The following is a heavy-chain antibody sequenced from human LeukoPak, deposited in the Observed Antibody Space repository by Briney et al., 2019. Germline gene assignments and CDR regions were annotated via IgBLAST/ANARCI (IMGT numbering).Heavy chain of an antibody. V-gene: IGHV1-69*04. J-gene: IGHJ5*02. CDR1: GGTFSSYA. Sequence: SVKVSCKASGGTFSSYAISWVRQAPGQGLEWMGRIIPILGIANYAQKFQGRVTITADKSTSTAYMELSSLRSEDTAVYYCARAHVQWLVRGWFDPWGQGTLVTVSS. CDR2: IIPILGIA. D-gene: IGHD6-19*01. CDR3: ARAHVQWLVRGWFDP.